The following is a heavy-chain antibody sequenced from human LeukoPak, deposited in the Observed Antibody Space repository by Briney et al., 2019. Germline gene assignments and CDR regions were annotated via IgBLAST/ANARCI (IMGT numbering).Heavy chain of an antibody. Sequence: GGSLRLSCAASGFTLSSYWMSWVRQAPGKGLEWVANIKQDGSENYYVDSVKSRFTISRDNAKNSLYLHMNSLRAEDTAVYYCARDSGYSDYWGQGTLVTVSS. CDR3: ARDSGYSDY. V-gene: IGHV3-7*01. D-gene: IGHD5-12*01. J-gene: IGHJ4*02. CDR1: GFTLSSYW. CDR2: IKQDGSEN.